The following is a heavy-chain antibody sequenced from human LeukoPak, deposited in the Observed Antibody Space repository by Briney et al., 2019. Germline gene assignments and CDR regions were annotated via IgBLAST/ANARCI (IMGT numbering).Heavy chain of an antibody. CDR2: IYYSGST. J-gene: IGHJ4*02. D-gene: IGHD2-15*01. Sequence: SETLSLTCTVSGGSISSYYWSWIRQPPGKGLEWIGYIYYSGSTNYNPSLKSRVTISVDTSKNQFSLKLSSVTAADTAVYYCARGPDCSGGSCYPLFGYWGQGTLVTVSS. CDR3: ARGPDCSGGSCYPLFGY. CDR1: GGSISSYY. V-gene: IGHV4-59*01.